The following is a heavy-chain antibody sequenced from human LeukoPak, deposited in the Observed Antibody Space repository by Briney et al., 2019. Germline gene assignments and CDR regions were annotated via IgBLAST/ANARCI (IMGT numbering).Heavy chain of an antibody. D-gene: IGHD6-13*01. CDR1: GFTFSSYG. Sequence: GGSLRLSCAASGFTFSSYGMHWVRQAPGKGLEWVAVIWYDGSNKYCADSVKGRFTISRDNSKNTLYLQMNSLRAEDTAVYYCAKGGGYSSSWYVDYWGQGTLVTVSS. CDR3: AKGGGYSSSWYVDY. V-gene: IGHV3-33*06. J-gene: IGHJ4*02. CDR2: IWYDGSNK.